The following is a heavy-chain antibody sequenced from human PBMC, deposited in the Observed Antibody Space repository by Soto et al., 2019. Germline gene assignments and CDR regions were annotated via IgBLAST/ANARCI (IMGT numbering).Heavy chain of an antibody. Sequence: EVQLLEPGGGLVQPGGSLRLSCAASGFTFSNFFMSWVRQAPGKGLYWVSGIGANGGGTYYADSVKGRCIVSRDNSKNTLYLQMNSLRAEDTAVYYCARDPNGDYLGAFDLWGQRTMVTVSS. V-gene: IGHV3-23*01. CDR2: IGANGGGT. CDR3: ARDPNGDYLGAFDL. CDR1: GFTFSNFF. J-gene: IGHJ3*01. D-gene: IGHD4-17*01.